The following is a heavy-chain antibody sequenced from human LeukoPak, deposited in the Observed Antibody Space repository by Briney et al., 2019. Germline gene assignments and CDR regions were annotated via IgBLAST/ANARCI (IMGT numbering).Heavy chain of an antibody. CDR1: GGPISSDDYY. V-gene: IGHV4-30-4*08. CDR3: ARVPYCSSTSCLPEVYYFDY. J-gene: IGHJ4*02. Sequence: PSQTLSLTCTVSGGPISSDDYYWSWIRQPPGKGLEWIGYIYYSGSTYYNPSLKSRVTISVDTSKNQFSLKLSSVTAADTAVYYCARVPYCSSTSCLPEVYYFDYWGQGTLVTVSS. D-gene: IGHD2-2*01. CDR2: IYYSGST.